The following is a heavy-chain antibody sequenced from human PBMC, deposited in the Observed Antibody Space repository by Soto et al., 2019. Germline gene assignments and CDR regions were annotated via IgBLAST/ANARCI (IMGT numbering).Heavy chain of an antibody. J-gene: IGHJ6*02. CDR1: GYSFTSYW. Sequence: GESLKISCKGSGYSFTSYWISWVRQMPGKGLEWMGRIDPSDSYTNYSPSFQGHVTISADKSISTAYLQWSSLKASDTAMYYFARPEGNYYYVMDVWGQGTTVTVSS. V-gene: IGHV5-10-1*01. CDR2: IDPSDSYT. CDR3: ARPEGNYYYVMDV.